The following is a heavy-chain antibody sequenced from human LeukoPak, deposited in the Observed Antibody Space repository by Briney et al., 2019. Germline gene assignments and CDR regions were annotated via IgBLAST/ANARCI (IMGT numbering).Heavy chain of an antibody. CDR2: IDPSDSYT. V-gene: IGHV5-10-1*01. CDR1: GYSFTISW. J-gene: IGHJ4*02. D-gene: IGHD4-11*01. Sequence: GESLRISCKASGYSFTISWISWERQMPGKGLEWMGRIDPSDSYTNYSPSFQGHVTISADKSISTAYLQWSSLKASDSAMYYCARLSDSRHLFDYWGQGTLVTVSS. CDR3: ARLSDSRHLFDY.